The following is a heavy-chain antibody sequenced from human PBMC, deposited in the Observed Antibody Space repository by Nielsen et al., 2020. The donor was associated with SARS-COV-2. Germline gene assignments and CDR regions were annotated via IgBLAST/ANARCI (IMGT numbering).Heavy chain of an antibody. D-gene: IGHD4-17*01. V-gene: IGHV1-8*02. CDR1: GYTFTGYY. Sequence: ASVKVSCKASGYTFTGYYMHWVRQAPGQGLEWMGWINPNSGNTGYAQKFQGRVTMTRNTSISTAYMELSSLRSEDTAVYYCARGRRDRSLTTVPPYYFDYWGQGTLVTVSS. CDR2: INPNSGNT. J-gene: IGHJ4*02. CDR3: ARGRRDRSLTTVPPYYFDY.